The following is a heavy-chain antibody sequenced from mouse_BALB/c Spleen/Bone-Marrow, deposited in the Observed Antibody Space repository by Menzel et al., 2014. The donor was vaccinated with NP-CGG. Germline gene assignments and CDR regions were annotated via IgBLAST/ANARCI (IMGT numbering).Heavy chain of an antibody. CDR3: AYYRYDVNY. CDR1: GYTFTSYW. J-gene: IGHJ2*01. CDR2: IAPGSGST. V-gene: IGHV1S41*01. Sequence: DLVKPGASVKLSCKASGYTFTSYWINWIKQRPGQGLEWIGRIAPGSGSTYYNEMFKGKATLTVDTSSSTAYFLLSSLSSEDSAVYFCAYYRYDVNYWGQAPLSQSPQ. D-gene: IGHD2-14*01.